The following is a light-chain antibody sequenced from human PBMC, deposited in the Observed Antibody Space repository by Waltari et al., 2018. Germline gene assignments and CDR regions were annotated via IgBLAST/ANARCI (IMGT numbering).Light chain of an antibody. CDR3: QSYDSSLSDSV. J-gene: IGLJ2*01. CDR2: GNS. V-gene: IGLV1-40*01. Sequence: YHVLPGTDTNPLIYGNSNRPSGVPDRFSGSEAGTSASLAITGLQAEDEADYYCQSYDSSLSDSVFGGGTKLTVL.